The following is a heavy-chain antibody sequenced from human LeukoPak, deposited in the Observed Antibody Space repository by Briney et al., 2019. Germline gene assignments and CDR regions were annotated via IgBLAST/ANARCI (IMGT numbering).Heavy chain of an antibody. Sequence: SETLSLTCTVSGGSISSSNYYWGWIRQPPGKGLEWIGEINHSGSTNYNPSLKSRVTISVDTSKNQFSLKLSSVTAADTAVYYCARGRGFTVGDYWGQGTLVTVSS. J-gene: IGHJ4*02. D-gene: IGHD4-11*01. V-gene: IGHV4-39*07. CDR3: ARGRGFTVGDY. CDR1: GGSISSSNYY. CDR2: INHSGST.